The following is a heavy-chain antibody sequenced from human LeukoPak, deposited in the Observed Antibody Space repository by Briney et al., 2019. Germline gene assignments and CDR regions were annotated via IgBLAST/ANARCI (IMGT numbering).Heavy chain of an antibody. CDR3: ARENHDYGDFSFFDY. D-gene: IGHD4-17*01. J-gene: IGHJ4*02. CDR2: IYYSGST. V-gene: IGHV4-59*01. CDR1: GGSISSYY. Sequence: SETLSLTCTVSGGSISSYYWSWIRQPPGKGLEWIGYIYYSGSTNYNPSLKGRVTISVDTSKNQFSLKLSSVTAADTGVYYCARENHDYGDFSFFDYWGQGTLVTVSS.